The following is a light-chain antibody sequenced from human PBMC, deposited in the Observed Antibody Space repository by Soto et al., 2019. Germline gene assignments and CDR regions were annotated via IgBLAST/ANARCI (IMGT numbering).Light chain of an antibody. CDR3: QQRSSWIT. Sequence: EIVLPQSPATLSVSPGDRATLSCRASQSISSLLAWYQQRPGQAPRLLIYGASTRATGIQARFSGSGSGTDFTLTISSLQSEDFAVYYCQQRSSWITFGQGTRLEIK. J-gene: IGKJ5*01. V-gene: IGKV3-15*01. CDR1: QSISSL. CDR2: GAS.